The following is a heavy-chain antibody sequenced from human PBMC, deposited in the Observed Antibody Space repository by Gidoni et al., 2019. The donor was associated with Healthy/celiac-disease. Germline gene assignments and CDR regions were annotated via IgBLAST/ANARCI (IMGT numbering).Heavy chain of an antibody. V-gene: IGHV3-23*01. J-gene: IGHJ4*02. CDR2: ISGSGGST. D-gene: IGHD2-21*02. Sequence: EVQLLASGGGLVQPGGSLSLSCAASGFTFSSDAMSWVRQAPGKGLEWVSAISGSGGSTYYADSVKGRFTISRDNSKNTLYLQMNSLRAEDTAVYYCAKDFFPENGGNSIWGQGTLVTVSS. CDR3: AKDFFPENGGNSI. CDR1: GFTFSSDA.